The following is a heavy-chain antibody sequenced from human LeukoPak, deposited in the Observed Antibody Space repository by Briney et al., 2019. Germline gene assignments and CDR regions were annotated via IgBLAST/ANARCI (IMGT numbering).Heavy chain of an antibody. CDR1: GYTFTSYY. V-gene: IGHV1-46*01. Sequence: ASVKVSCKASGYTFTSYYMHWVRQAPGQGLEWMGIINPSGGSTSYAQKFQGRVTMTRDTSTTTVYMELSRLRSEDTAVYYCATVPRNTNSGSYSEVFDYWGQGTLVTVSS. CDR2: INPSGGST. D-gene: IGHD1-26*01. CDR3: ATVPRNTNSGSYSEVFDY. J-gene: IGHJ4*02.